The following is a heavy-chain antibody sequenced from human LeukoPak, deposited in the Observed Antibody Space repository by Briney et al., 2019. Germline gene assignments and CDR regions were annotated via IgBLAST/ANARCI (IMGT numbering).Heavy chain of an antibody. CDR2: IYHSGGT. J-gene: IGHJ4*02. D-gene: IGHD4-23*01. V-gene: IGHV4-30-2*01. Sequence: PSETLSLTCAVSGGSISSGGYSWSWIRQPPGKGLEWIGYIYHSGGTYYNPSLKSRVTISVDRSKNQFSLKLSSVTAADTAVYYCVSLRWSEQWCFDYWGQGTLVTVSS. CDR1: GGSISSGGYS. CDR3: VSLRWSEQWCFDY.